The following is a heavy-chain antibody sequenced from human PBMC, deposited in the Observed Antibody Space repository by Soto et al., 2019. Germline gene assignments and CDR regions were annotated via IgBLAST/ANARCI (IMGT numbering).Heavy chain of an antibody. Sequence: QVQLQESGPGLVKPSETLSLTCTVSGGSISSYYWSWIRQPPGKGLEWIGYIYYSGSTNYNPSLKSRVTISVATAKNQFSLKLSSVTAADTAVYYCARDNSGYDFCSGYYPNWFDPWGQGTLVTVSS. J-gene: IGHJ5*02. CDR2: IYYSGST. CDR3: ARDNSGYDFCSGYYPNWFDP. V-gene: IGHV4-59*01. CDR1: GGSISSYY. D-gene: IGHD3-3*01.